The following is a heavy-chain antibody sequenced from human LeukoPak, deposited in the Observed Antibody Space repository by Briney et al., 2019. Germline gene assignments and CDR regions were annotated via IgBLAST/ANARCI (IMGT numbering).Heavy chain of an antibody. CDR2: INHSGST. V-gene: IGHV4-34*01. D-gene: IGHD2-2*01. CDR1: GGSFSGYY. J-gene: IGHJ6*02. CDR3: ARGLGYCSSTSCYSYYYYGMDV. Sequence: PSETLSLACAVYGGSFSGYYWSWIRQPPGKGLEWIGEINHSGSTNYNPSLKSRVTISVDTSKNQFSLKLSSVTAADTAVYYCARGLGYCSSTSCYSYYYYGMDVWGQGITVTVSS.